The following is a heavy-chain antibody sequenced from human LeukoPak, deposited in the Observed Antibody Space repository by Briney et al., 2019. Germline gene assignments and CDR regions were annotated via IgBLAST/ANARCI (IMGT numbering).Heavy chain of an antibody. J-gene: IGHJ3*02. CDR2: ISYDGSNK. CDR3: AKMLLIYYDSSGGAFDI. Sequence: PGGSLRLSCAASGFTFSSYAMHWVRQAPGKGLEWVAVISYDGSNKYYADSVKGRFTISRDNSKNTLYLQMNSLRAEDTAVYYCAKMLLIYYDSSGGAFDIWGQGTMVTISS. CDR1: GFTFSSYA. D-gene: IGHD3-22*01. V-gene: IGHV3-30*04.